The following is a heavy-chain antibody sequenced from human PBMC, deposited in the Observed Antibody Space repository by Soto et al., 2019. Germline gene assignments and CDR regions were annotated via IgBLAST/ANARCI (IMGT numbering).Heavy chain of an antibody. CDR2: INPNSGGT. V-gene: IGHV1-2*04. CDR1: GYTFTGYY. J-gene: IGHJ6*02. D-gene: IGHD1-1*01. Sequence: GASVKVSCKASGYTFTGYYMHWVRQAPGQGLERMGWINPNSGGTNYAQKIQGWVTMIRDTSISTAYMELSRLRSYVTAVYYCARDWNYNNGMDVWGQETTVTVPS. CDR3: ARDWNYNNGMDV.